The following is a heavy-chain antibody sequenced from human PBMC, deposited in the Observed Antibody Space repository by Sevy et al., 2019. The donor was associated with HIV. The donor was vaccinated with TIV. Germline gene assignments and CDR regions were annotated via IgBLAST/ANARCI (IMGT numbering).Heavy chain of an antibody. CDR3: ARVDVWFGETTERRKINDY. J-gene: IGHJ4*02. V-gene: IGHV1-18*01. CDR2: ISAYNGNT. Sequence: ASVKVSCKASGYTFTSYGISWVRQAPGQGLEWMGWISAYNGNTNYAQKLQGRVTMTTDTSTSTAYMELRSLRSDDTAVYYCARVDVWFGETTERRKINDYWGQGTLVTVSS. D-gene: IGHD3-10*01. CDR1: GYTFTSYG.